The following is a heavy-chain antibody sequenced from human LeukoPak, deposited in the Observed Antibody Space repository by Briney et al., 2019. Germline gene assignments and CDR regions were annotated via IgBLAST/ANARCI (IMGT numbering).Heavy chain of an antibody. CDR3: VRDLLWAFDF. J-gene: IGHJ3*01. Sequence: GGSLRLSCAASGFTFSDYSMNWVRQAPGKGLEWISYVGGLYSNIYYADSVKGRFTISRDNAESSVYLQMNSLRAEDTAVYYCVRDLLWAFDFWGQGTMVTVSS. CDR1: GFTFSDYS. CDR2: VGGLYSNI. V-gene: IGHV3-48*01.